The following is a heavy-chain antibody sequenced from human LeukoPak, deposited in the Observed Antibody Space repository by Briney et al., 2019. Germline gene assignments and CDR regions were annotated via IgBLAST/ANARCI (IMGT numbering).Heavy chain of an antibody. CDR2: IWFDGSKK. J-gene: IGHJ4*02. CDR1: GFIFSTYG. CDR3: TRAGCGGDCYLADY. Sequence: GGSLRLSCAASGFIFSTYGMHWVRQAPGKGLEGVAVIWFDGSKKYYADSVKGRITISRDDSKKTLYLQMTSLRLENAALQYCTRAGCGGDCYLADYWGQGTLVTVSS. V-gene: IGHV3-33*08. D-gene: IGHD2-21*02.